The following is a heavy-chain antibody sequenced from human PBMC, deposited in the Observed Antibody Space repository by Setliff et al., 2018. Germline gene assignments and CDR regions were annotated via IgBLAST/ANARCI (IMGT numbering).Heavy chain of an antibody. J-gene: IGHJ4*02. Sequence: PSETLSLTCTVSGDSISSGSYYWNWIRQHPEKGLEWLGYIFHSGSTHYNSSLKSRITISIDTSKNHFSPELNSVTAADSAVYYCARVADGSGSFYLGFDYWGQGILGTVSS. CDR2: IFHSGST. CDR1: GDSISSGSYY. CDR3: ARVADGSGSFYLGFDY. V-gene: IGHV4-31*03. D-gene: IGHD3-10*01.